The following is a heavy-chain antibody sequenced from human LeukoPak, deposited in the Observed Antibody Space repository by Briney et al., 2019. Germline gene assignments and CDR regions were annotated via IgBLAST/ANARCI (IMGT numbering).Heavy chain of an antibody. Sequence: EESLKISCKVSGYSFTNYWIGWVRQMPGKGLEWMGIIIPDDCDTNYSPSFQGQVTISADKSVSTAYLQWSSLKASDTAMYYCARSGRLGYCSGGSCFRWDYWGQGTLVTVSS. CDR2: IIPDDCDT. D-gene: IGHD2-15*01. CDR1: GYSFTNYW. V-gene: IGHV5-51*01. J-gene: IGHJ4*02. CDR3: ARSGRLGYCSGGSCFRWDY.